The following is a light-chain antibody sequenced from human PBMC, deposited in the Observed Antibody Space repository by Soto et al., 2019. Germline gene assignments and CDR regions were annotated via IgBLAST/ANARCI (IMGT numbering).Light chain of an antibody. CDR2: EGS. V-gene: IGKV1-5*03. CDR3: QQYDTYSRT. Sequence: DIQMTQSPSTLSASVGDRVTITCRASQSISSWLAWYQQKSGEAPKLLIYEGSTLARGVPSRFSGSGSGTEFTPTISSLQPDDFPTFYCQQYDTYSRTFGQGPKVEVK. CDR1: QSISSW. J-gene: IGKJ1*01.